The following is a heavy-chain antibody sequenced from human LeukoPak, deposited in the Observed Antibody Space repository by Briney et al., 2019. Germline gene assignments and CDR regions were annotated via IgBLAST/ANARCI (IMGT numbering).Heavy chain of an antibody. V-gene: IGHV4-34*01. CDR2: INHSGST. J-gene: IGHJ1*01. CDR3: ARKCRTKYFQH. D-gene: IGHD2-2*01. Sequence: SETLSLTCAVYGGSFSGYYWSWIRQPPGKGLEWIGEINHSGSTNYNPSLKSRVTISVDTSKNQFSLKLSSVTAADTAVYYCARKCRTKYFQHWGQGTLVTVSS. CDR1: GGSFSGYY.